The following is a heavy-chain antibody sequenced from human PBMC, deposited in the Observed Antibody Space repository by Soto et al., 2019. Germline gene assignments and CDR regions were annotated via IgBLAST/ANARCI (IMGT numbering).Heavy chain of an antibody. CDR1: GFTFSSYA. D-gene: IGHD2-2*01. V-gene: IGHV3-23*01. J-gene: IGHJ4*02. Sequence: HPGGSLRLSCAASGFTFSSYAMSWVRQAPGKGLEWVSAISGSGGSTYYADSVKGRFTISRDNSKNTLYLQMNSLRAEDTAVYYCTKDRVAFNIVVVPAAMVSDCWGQGTLVTVSS. CDR3: TKDRVAFNIVVVPAAMVSDC. CDR2: ISGSGGST.